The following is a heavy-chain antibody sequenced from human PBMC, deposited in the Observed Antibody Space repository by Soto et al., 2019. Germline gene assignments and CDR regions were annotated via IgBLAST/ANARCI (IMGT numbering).Heavy chain of an antibody. J-gene: IGHJ6*01. Sequence: QVQLVQSGAEVKKPGSSVKVSCKASGGTFSSYAISWVRQAPGQGLEWMGGIIPIFGTANYAQNFQGRVTSTADKSTSTGYMELSSLRSDDTAGYHRARARRAAGRPGMDVWGQGTTVTVSA. V-gene: IGHV1-69*06. CDR1: GGTFSSYA. D-gene: IGHD6-13*01. CDR3: ARARRAAGRPGMDV. CDR2: IIPIFGTA.